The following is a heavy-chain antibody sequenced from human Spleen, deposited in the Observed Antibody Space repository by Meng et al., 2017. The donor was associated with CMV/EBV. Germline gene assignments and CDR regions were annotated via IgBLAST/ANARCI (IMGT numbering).Heavy chain of an antibody. CDR3: ARDFGGNDWGYY. CDR1: EGSISSGSW. V-gene: IGHV4-4*01. CDR2: IYHSGET. D-gene: IGHD4-23*01. J-gene: IGHJ4*02. Sequence: SEGSISSGSWWTWVRRPPGRGLEWLGEIYHSGETKINYNPSLNGRVIMSADKSKNQVYLKLTSVTAADTAMYFCARDFGGNDWGYYWGQGALVTVSS.